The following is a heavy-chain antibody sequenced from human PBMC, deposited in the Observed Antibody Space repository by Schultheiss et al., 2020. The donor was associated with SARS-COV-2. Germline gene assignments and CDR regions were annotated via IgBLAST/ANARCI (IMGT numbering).Heavy chain of an antibody. J-gene: IGHJ5*02. D-gene: IGHD4-11*01. Sequence: GSLRLSCAVYGGSFSGYYWGWIRQPPGKGLEWIGSIYYSGSTYYNPSLKSRVTISVDTSKNQFSLKLSSVTAADTAVYYCARGIYDYSNYDWFDPWGQGTLVTVSS. CDR2: IYYSGST. CDR3: ARGIYDYSNYDWFDP. CDR1: GGSFSGYY. V-gene: IGHV4-34*01.